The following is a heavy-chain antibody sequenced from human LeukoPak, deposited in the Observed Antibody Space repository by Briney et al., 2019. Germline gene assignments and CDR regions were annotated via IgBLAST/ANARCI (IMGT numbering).Heavy chain of an antibody. CDR3: ARGKYYGDSDY. V-gene: IGHV4-30-4*07. CDR2: VYYSGST. CDR1: GGSISSGGYS. J-gene: IGHJ4*02. Sequence: SQTLSLTCAVSGGSISSGGYSWSWIRQPPGKGLEWIGYVYYSGSTTYSPSLKSRVTISVDTSKNQFSLNLRSVTAADTAVYYCARGKYYGDSDYWGQGTLVTVSS. D-gene: IGHD3-3*01.